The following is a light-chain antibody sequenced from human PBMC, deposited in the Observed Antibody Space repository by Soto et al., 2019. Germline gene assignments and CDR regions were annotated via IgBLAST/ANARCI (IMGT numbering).Light chain of an antibody. Sequence: ESVLTQSPGTLSLSPGERATLSCRASQSVTSSYLGWYQQKPGQAPRLLIYSASSRATGIPDRFSGSGSGTDFTLTITRLEPEDFAVYYCQQYGSSPRTFGQGTKVDIK. J-gene: IGKJ1*01. CDR1: QSVTSSY. CDR3: QQYGSSPRT. V-gene: IGKV3-20*01. CDR2: SAS.